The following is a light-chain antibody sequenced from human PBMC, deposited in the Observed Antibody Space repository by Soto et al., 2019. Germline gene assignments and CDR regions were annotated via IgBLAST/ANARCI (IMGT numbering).Light chain of an antibody. CDR3: SSYTSSVYV. CDR2: EVS. V-gene: IGLV2-14*01. CDR1: SSDVGGYNY. Sequence: QSALTQPASVSGSPGQSITISCTGTSSDVGGYNYVSWYQQHPGKAPKLMIYEVSNRPSGVSNCFSGSKSGNTASLTISGLQAEDEADYYCSSYTSSVYVFGTGTKVTVL. J-gene: IGLJ1*01.